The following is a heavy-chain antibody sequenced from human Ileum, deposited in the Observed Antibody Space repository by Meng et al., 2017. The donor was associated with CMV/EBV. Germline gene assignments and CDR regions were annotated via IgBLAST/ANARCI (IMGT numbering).Heavy chain of an antibody. J-gene: IGHJ3*02. V-gene: IGHV3-15*01. Sequence: GESLKISCAASGFPFSLAWMSWVRQAPGKGLEGVGRIKSKTDGASTEHAAAVKGRFTISRDESKNTQDVEMNSLKTEDTAVYYCTTDERILFVGADAVDIWGQGTMVTVSS. CDR1: GFPFSLAW. D-gene: IGHD2/OR15-2a*01. CDR3: TTDERILFVGADAVDI. CDR2: IKSKTDGAST.